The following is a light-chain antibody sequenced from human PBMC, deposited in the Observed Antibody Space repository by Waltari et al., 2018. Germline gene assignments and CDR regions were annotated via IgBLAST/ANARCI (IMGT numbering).Light chain of an antibody. CDR3: QHRMNWPLT. V-gene: IGKV3-11*01. Sequence: EIVLTQSPATLSLSPGDRANLSCRASQSVSNNLLWYQQKPGQAPRLLISDASNRATGVPARFSGSGSGTNVTLTISSLEPDDFAVYYCQHRMNWPLTFGQGTKVEIK. CDR2: DAS. CDR1: QSVSNN. J-gene: IGKJ1*01.